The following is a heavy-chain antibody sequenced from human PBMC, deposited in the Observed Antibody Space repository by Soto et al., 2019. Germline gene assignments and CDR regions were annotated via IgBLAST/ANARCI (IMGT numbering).Heavy chain of an antibody. CDR2: INSDGSTT. J-gene: IGHJ4*02. CDR1: GFTFSNYW. Sequence: GGSLRLSCAASGFTFSNYWMHWVRQAPGKGLVWVSRINSDGSTTNYADSLKGRFTISRDNAKNTLYLQVNSLRAEDTAVYYCARDVGAYGASDFDYWGQGTLVTVSS. V-gene: IGHV3-74*01. CDR3: ARDVGAYGASDFDY. D-gene: IGHD4-17*01.